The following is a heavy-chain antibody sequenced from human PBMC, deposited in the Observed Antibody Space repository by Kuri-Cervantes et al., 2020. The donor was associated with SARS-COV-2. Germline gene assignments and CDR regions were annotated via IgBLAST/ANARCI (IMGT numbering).Heavy chain of an antibody. D-gene: IGHD4-17*01. CDR1: GASSNTYY. J-gene: IGHJ4*02. Sequence: ESLKISCTVSGASSNTYYWGWIRQPPGKGLEWIGNIFTSGRTNYNPSLKSRVTISVDTSMNQFSLKLSSVTAADTAVYYCAMLYYGDYGGFDYWGQGTLVTVSS. CDR3: AMLYYGDYGGFDY. CDR2: IFTSGRT. V-gene: IGHV4-4*08.